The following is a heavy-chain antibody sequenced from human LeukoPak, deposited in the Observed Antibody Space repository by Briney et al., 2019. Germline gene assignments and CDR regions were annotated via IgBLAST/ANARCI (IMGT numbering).Heavy chain of an antibody. V-gene: IGHV3-23*01. CDR2: ISGSGGST. CDR3: AKDYHPRRTYYFDH. D-gene: IGHD1-14*01. CDR1: GFTFSSYV. Sequence: GGSLRLSCADSGFTFSSYVMSWVRQAPGKGLESVSGISGSGGSTYYADSVKGRLTISRDNSKNTLYLQLNSLSAEDTAVYYCAKDYHPRRTYYFDHWGQGTLVTVSS. J-gene: IGHJ4*02.